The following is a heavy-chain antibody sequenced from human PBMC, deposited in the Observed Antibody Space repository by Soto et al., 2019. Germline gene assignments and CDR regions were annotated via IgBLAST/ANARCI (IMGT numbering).Heavy chain of an antibody. V-gene: IGHV4-39*01. CDR3: ARRRGYSGYDSPSGYYFDY. J-gene: IGHJ4*02. CDR2: IYYSGST. CDR1: GGSISSSSYY. Sequence: PSETLSLTCPVSGGSISSSSYYWGWIRQPPGKGLEWIGSIYYSGSTYYNPSLKSRVTISVDTSKNQFSLKLSSVTAADTAVYYCARRRGYSGYDSPSGYYFDYWGQGTLVTVSS. D-gene: IGHD5-12*01.